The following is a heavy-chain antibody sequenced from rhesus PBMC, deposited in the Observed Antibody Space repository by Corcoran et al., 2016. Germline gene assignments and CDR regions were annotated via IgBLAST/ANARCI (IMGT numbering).Heavy chain of an antibody. V-gene: IGHV4S14*01. J-gene: IGHJ4*01. CDR3: ARLIAAAGTSFDY. CDR1: GYSISSDYY. D-gene: IGHD6-31*01. CDR2: ISSGGRN. Sequence: QLQLQESGPGLVKPSETLSLTCAVSGYSISSDYYWGWIRQPPGKGLEWIGHISSGGRNFLNPSLKSRGTLSGDPSKSQFSLKLSSVTAADTAVYYCARLIAAAGTSFDYWGQGVLVTVSS.